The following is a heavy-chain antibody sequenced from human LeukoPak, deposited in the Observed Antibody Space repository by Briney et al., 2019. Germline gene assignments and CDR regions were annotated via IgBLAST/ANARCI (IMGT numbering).Heavy chain of an antibody. Sequence: SETLSLTCTVSGGSINSYHWSWIRQPPGKGLEWIGYIYYSGTTNYNPSLKSRVTISVDTSKSQFSLKLSSVTAADTAVYYCAGDTYYYAIWGQGTLVTVSS. CDR1: GGSINSYH. D-gene: IGHD3-10*01. CDR3: AGDTYYYAI. J-gene: IGHJ4*02. V-gene: IGHV4-59*01. CDR2: IYYSGTT.